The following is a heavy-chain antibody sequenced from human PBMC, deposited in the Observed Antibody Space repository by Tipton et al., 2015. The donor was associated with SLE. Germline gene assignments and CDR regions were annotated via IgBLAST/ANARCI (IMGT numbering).Heavy chain of an antibody. CDR2: IYTSGST. CDR1: GFTFSDYY. J-gene: IGHJ6*02. V-gene: IGHV4-4*09. CDR3: ARADYYYGMDV. Sequence: LRLSCAASGFTFSDYYMSWIRQPAGKGLEWIGYIYTSGSTNYNPSLKSRVTISVDTSKNQFSLKLSSVTAADTAVYYCARADYYYGMDVWGQGTTVTVSS.